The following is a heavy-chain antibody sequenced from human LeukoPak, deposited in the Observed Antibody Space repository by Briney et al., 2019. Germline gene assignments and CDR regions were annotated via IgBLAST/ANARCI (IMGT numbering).Heavy chain of an antibody. Sequence: SETLSLTCTVSGGSISSYYWSWIRQPPGKGLEWIGYIYYSGSTNYNPSLKSRVTISVDTSKNQFSLKLSSVTAADTAVYYCARVGQQRYFDLWGRGTLVTVSS. V-gene: IGHV4-59*01. D-gene: IGHD6-13*01. J-gene: IGHJ2*01. CDR2: IYYSGST. CDR3: ARVGQQRYFDL. CDR1: GGSISSYY.